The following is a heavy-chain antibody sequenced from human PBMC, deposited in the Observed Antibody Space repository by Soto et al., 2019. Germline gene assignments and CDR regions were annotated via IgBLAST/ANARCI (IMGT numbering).Heavy chain of an antibody. J-gene: IGHJ4*02. Sequence: GGSLRLSCAASGFTFSSYGMHWVRQAPGKGLEWVAVIWYDGSNKYYADSVKGRFTISRDNSKNTLYLQMNSLRAEDTAVYYCARESQSSSWYFNYWGQGTLVTVS. D-gene: IGHD6-13*01. CDR2: IWYDGSNK. V-gene: IGHV3-33*01. CDR1: GFTFSSYG. CDR3: ARESQSSSWYFNY.